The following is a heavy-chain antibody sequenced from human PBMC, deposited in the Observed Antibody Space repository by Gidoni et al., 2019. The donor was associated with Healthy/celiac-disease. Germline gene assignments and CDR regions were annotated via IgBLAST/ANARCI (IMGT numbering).Heavy chain of an antibody. J-gene: IGHJ4*02. Sequence: QLQLQESGPGLVKPSETLSLTCTVSGGSISSSSYYWGWIRQSPGKGLEWIGNIYYSGSAYYNPSLKSRVTISVDTSKNQFSLKLSSVTAADTAVYYCARREEMATISDYWGQGTLVTVSS. CDR2: IYYSGSA. CDR1: GGSISSSSYY. D-gene: IGHD5-12*01. CDR3: ARREEMATISDY. V-gene: IGHV4-39*01.